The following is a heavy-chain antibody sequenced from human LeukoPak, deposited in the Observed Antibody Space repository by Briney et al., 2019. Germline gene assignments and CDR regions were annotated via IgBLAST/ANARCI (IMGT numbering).Heavy chain of an antibody. CDR2: IYTGVYSGVNT. D-gene: IGHD3-9*01. Sequence: QPGGSLRLSCAASGFTVSSNYMNWVRQAPGKGLEWVSVIYTGVYSGVNTYYADSVKGRFTISRDNSKNTLYLQMNSLRAEDRAVYYCATGRREYYDILTGYPPRENDAFDIWGQGTMVTVSS. CDR3: ATGRREYYDILTGYPPRENDAFDI. V-gene: IGHV3-53*01. CDR1: GFTVSSNY. J-gene: IGHJ3*02.